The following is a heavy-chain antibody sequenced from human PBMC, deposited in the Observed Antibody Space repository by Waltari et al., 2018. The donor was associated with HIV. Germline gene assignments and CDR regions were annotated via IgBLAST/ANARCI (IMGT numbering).Heavy chain of an antibody. Sequence: QVQLVQSGAEVKKPGSSVKVSCKASGRTFSSYATSWVRQAPGQGLEWMGRIIPILGIANDAQKFQGRVTITADKSTSTAYMELSSLRSEDTAVYYCAALGSSGPPPDYWGQGTLVTVSS. CDR2: IIPILGIA. D-gene: IGHD3-22*01. V-gene: IGHV1-69*04. CDR3: AALGSSGPPPDY. CDR1: GRTFSSYA. J-gene: IGHJ4*02.